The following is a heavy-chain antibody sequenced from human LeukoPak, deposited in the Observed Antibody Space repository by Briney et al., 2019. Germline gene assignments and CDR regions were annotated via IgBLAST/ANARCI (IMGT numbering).Heavy chain of an antibody. CDR2: ISSSSSYI. CDR3: ARENIVATILPFFDY. D-gene: IGHD5-12*01. CDR1: GFTFSSYS. V-gene: IGHV3-21*01. Sequence: GGSLRLSCAASGFTFSSYSMNWVRQAPGKGLEWVSSISSSSSYIYYADSVKGRFTISRDNAKNSLYLQMNSLRAEDTAVYYCARENIVATILPFFDYWGQGTLVTVSS. J-gene: IGHJ4*02.